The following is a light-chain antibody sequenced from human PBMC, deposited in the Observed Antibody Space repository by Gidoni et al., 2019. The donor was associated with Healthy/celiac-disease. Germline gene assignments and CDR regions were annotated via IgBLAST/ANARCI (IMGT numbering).Light chain of an antibody. Sequence: IVMTQSPATLSVSPGERATLSFRASQSVSINLAWYQQKPGQAPRLLIYDASTSATGIPARFSGSWSGTEFTLTISSLQSEDFAVYYCQQYNNWPPEDTFGQGTKLEIK. J-gene: IGKJ2*01. V-gene: IGKV3-15*01. CDR2: DAS. CDR1: QSVSIN. CDR3: QQYNNWPPEDT.